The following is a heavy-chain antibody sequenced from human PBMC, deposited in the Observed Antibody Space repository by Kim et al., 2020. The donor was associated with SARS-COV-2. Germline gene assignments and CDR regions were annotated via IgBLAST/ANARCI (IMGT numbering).Heavy chain of an antibody. J-gene: IGHJ4*02. CDR3: VREPSN. D-gene: IGHD6-6*01. CDR2: GSSM. V-gene: IGHV3-11*01. Sequence: GSSMKCADSVNGRFSIARDNAHKSLSLQMNSLTPEDTAVYYCVREPSNWGQGTLVTVSS.